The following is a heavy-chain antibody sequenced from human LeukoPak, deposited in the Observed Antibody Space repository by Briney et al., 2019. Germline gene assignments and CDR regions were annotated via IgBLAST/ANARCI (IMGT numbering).Heavy chain of an antibody. J-gene: IGHJ4*02. D-gene: IGHD3-22*01. CDR3: ARVNPINSGFYAY. CDR1: GXTFSDYY. V-gene: IGHV3-11*06. CDR2: ISGSSSNT. Sequence: GGSLRLSCAASGXTFSDYYMTWIRQAPGKGLESLSYISGSSSNTNYADSVQGRFIISRDNAKNSLYLQMNSLRAEDTAVYYCARVNPINSGFYAYWGQGTLVTVSS.